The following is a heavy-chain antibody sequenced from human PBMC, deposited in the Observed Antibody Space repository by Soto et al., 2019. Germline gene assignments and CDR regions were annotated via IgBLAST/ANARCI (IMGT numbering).Heavy chain of an antibody. D-gene: IGHD3-9*01. V-gene: IGHV4-59*08. J-gene: IGHJ4*02. CDR3: ARATGEKLRYFDWLPRPQYYFDY. CDR2: IYYSGST. CDR1: GGSISSYY. Sequence: SETLSLTCTVSGGSISSYYWSWIRQPPWKGLEWIGYIYYSGSTNYNPSLKSRVTISVDTSKNQFSLKLSSVTAADTAVYYCARATGEKLRYFDWLPRPQYYFDYWGQGTLVTVSS.